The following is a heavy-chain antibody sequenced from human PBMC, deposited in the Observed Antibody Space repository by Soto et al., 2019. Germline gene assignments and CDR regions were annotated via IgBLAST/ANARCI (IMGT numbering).Heavy chain of an antibody. J-gene: IGHJ6*02. V-gene: IGHV3-72*01. D-gene: IGHD3-16*01. Sequence: PGGSLRLSCAASGFILSDHYMDWVRQGPGKGLEWVGRTRNKANGYTTEYAASVRGRFTISRDDSGNSMYLQMNSLKIDDTAVYYCTRGAGEQQTWESYYYGLDVWGLGTTVTVYS. CDR2: TRNKANGYTT. CDR3: TRGAGEQQTWESYYYGLDV. CDR1: GFILSDHY.